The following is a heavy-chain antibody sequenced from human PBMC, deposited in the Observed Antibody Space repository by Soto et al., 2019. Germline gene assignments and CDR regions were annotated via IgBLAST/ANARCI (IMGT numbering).Heavy chain of an antibody. V-gene: IGHV4-59*01. J-gene: IGHJ3*02. Sequence: SETLSLTCSVSGGSISSYFLHWIRQAPGKGLEWIGYMYFNESTNYNPSLKSRVTISLDTSKSLFSLKLNSVTAADTAIYYCARDHKEASDIRGKGPLLTVSS. CDR1: GGSISSYF. CDR2: MYFNEST. CDR3: ARDHKEASDI.